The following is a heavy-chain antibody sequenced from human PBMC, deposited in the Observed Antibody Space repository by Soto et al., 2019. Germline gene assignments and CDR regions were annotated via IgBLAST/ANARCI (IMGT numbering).Heavy chain of an antibody. CDR1: GYTFTSYG. V-gene: IGHV1-18*01. CDR3: ARDQNYYGSGSYSWFDP. J-gene: IGHJ5*02. Sequence: QVQLVQSGAEVKKPGASVKVSCKASGYTFTSYGISWVRQAPGQGLEWMGWISAYNGNTNYAQKLQGRVTMTTDTSTSTAYMELRSVRSDDTAVYYCARDQNYYGSGSYSWFDPWGQGTLVTVSS. D-gene: IGHD3-10*01. CDR2: ISAYNGNT.